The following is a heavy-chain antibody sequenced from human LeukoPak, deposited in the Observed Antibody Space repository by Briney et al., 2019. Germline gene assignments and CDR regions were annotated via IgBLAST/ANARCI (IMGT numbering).Heavy chain of an antibody. CDR3: ARHFAYSSSSYFDY. J-gene: IGHJ4*02. V-gene: IGHV4-59*08. CDR2: VYYTGST. Sequence: PSETLSLTCSVSGDSVSNYYWSWIRQPPGKALEWIGYVYYTGSTNYNPSLKSRVAMFEDKSKNQFSLRLYSVTVADTAVYYCARHFAYSSSSYFDYWGQGSLVTVSS. D-gene: IGHD6-6*01. CDR1: GDSVSNYY.